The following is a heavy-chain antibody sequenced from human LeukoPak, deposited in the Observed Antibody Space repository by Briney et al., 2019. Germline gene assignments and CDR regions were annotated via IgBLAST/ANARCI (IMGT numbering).Heavy chain of an antibody. CDR2: ISGSGGSI. Sequence: GGSLRLSCAASGFTFSSYAMSWVRQAPGKGLEWVSAISGSGGSIYYADSVKGRFTISRDNSKNTLYLQMNSLRAEDTAVYYCARGLTYCGGDCPIFDYWGQGTLVTVSS. D-gene: IGHD2-21*02. CDR3: ARGLTYCGGDCPIFDY. J-gene: IGHJ4*02. V-gene: IGHV3-23*01. CDR1: GFTFSSYA.